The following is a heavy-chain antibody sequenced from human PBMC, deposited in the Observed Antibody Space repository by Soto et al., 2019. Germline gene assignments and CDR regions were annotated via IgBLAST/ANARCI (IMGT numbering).Heavy chain of an antibody. Sequence: PGESLKISCQGSGYSFTSYWIGWVRQMPGKGLEWMGIIYPGDSDTRYSPSFQGQVTISADKSISTAYLHWSSLKASDTAMYYCARQVKNYYDSSGYYSAPNWFDPWGQGTLVTVSS. CDR2: IYPGDSDT. CDR3: ARQVKNYYDSSGYYSAPNWFDP. D-gene: IGHD3-22*01. CDR1: GYSFTSYW. J-gene: IGHJ5*02. V-gene: IGHV5-51*01.